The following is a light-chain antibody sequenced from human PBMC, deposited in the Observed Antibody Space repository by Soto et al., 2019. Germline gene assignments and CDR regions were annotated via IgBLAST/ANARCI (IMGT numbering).Light chain of an antibody. J-gene: IGKJ5*01. CDR3: QQYNTYAT. Sequence: ETVLTQSPDTLSVSPGDRATLSCRASQTVGNSLAWYQQKPGQAPSLLLHSASTRATGVPVRFSGSGSGSEFTFTITGLQPDDFATYFCQQYNTYATFGQGTRLEIK. CDR2: SAS. V-gene: IGKV3-15*01. CDR1: QTVGNS.